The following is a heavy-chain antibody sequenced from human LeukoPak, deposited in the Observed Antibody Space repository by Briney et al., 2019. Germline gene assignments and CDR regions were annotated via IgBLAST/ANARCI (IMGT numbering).Heavy chain of an antibody. D-gene: IGHD2-2*01. CDR3: ARDRVPAAAEFDY. CDR2: ISSSSSYK. Sequence: GGSLRLSCAASGFTFNSYAMSWVRQAPGKGLEWVSSISSSSSYKYYADSVKGRFTISRDNAKNSLYLQMNSLRAEDTAVYYCARDRVPAAAEFDYWGQGTLVTVSS. J-gene: IGHJ4*02. CDR1: GFTFNSYA. V-gene: IGHV3-21*01.